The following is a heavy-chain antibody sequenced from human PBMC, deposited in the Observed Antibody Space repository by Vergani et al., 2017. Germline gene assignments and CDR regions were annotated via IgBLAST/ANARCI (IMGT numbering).Heavy chain of an antibody. J-gene: IGHJ3*02. CDR1: SFSVSSHY. V-gene: IGHV3-66*02. Sequence: LVESGGGLVQPGGSLRLSCAASSFSVSSHYMTWVRQAPGKGLEWVSTINIGGRTSYADSVKGRLTLTRDDSKNTLHVQMNSLRPEDTAVYYCARGMTTETADLDDCDIWGEGTMVSVSS. D-gene: IGHD4-17*01. CDR2: INIGGRT. CDR3: ARGMTTETADLDDCDI.